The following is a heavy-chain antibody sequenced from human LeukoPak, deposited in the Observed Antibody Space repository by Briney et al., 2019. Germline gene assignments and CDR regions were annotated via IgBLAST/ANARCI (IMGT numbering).Heavy chain of an antibody. CDR1: GFTFSSYS. J-gene: IGHJ5*02. V-gene: IGHV3-21*01. CDR3: ARGVGSSGWYFGYNWFDP. D-gene: IGHD6-19*01. Sequence: PGGSLRLSCAASGFTFSSYSMNWVRQAPGKGLEWVSSISSSSSYIYYADSVKGRFTISRDNAKNSLYLQMNSLRAEDTAVYYCARGVGSSGWYFGYNWFDPWGQGTLVTVSS. CDR2: ISSSSSYI.